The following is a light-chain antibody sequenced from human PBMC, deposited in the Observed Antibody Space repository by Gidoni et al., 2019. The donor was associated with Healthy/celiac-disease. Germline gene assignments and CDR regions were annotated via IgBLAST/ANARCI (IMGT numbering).Light chain of an antibody. CDR3: QQSYNTPFT. J-gene: IGKJ3*01. Sequence: DIQMTQSPSSLSASVGDRVTITCRASQSISSYLNWYQQKPGKAPKLLIYAASSLQSGVPSRFSGSGSGTDFTLTISSLQPEDFATYYCQQSYNTPFTFGHXTKVDIK. CDR1: QSISSY. CDR2: AAS. V-gene: IGKV1-39*01.